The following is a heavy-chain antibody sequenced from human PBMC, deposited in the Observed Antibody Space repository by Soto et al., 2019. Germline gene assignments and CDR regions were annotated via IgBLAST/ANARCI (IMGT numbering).Heavy chain of an antibody. V-gene: IGHV3-23*01. CDR1: GFTFSSYA. CDR3: ANTPTIFGVVTPFSDY. D-gene: IGHD3-3*01. J-gene: IGHJ4*02. CDR2: ISGSGGST. Sequence: GGSLRLSCAASGFTFSSYAMSWVRQAPGKGLEWVSAISGSGGSTYYADSVKGRFTISRDNSKNTLYLQMNSLRAEDTAVYYCANTPTIFGVVTPFSDYWGQGTLVTVSS.